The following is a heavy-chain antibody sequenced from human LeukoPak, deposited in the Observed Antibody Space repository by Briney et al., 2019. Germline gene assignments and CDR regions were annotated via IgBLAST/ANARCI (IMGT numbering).Heavy chain of an antibody. CDR1: GYTFTGYY. V-gene: IGHV1-2*06. Sequence: ASVKVSCKASGYTFTGYYMHWVRQAPGQGLEWMGRINPNSGGTNHAQKFQGRVTMTRDTSISTAYMELSRLRSDDTAVYYCASYCSGGSCHPNRFVYWGQGTLVTVSS. CDR2: INPNSGGT. D-gene: IGHD2-15*01. CDR3: ASYCSGGSCHPNRFVY. J-gene: IGHJ4*02.